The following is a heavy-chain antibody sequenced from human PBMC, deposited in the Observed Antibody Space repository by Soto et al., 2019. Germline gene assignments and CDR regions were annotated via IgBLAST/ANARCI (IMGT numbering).Heavy chain of an antibody. J-gene: IGHJ1*01. CDR2: IIPIFGTA. D-gene: IGHD3-22*01. Sequence: QVQLVQSGAEVKKPGSSVKVSCKASGGTFSSYDISWVRQAPGQGLEWMGGIIPIFGTANYAQKFQGRVTITADESTSTAYMELSSLRSEDTAVYYCARGLSYDSSGYYPSAEYFQHWGQGTLVTVSS. CDR3: ARGLSYDSSGYYPSAEYFQH. V-gene: IGHV1-69*01. CDR1: GGTFSSYD.